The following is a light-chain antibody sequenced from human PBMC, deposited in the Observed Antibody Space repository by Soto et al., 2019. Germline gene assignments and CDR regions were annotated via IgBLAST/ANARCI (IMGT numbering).Light chain of an antibody. CDR3: MKALQPIQM. Sequence: DIVMTQSPLSLPVTPGEPASISCISSQSLLHSNGYNYLDWYLQKPGQSPQLLIYLGSNRSSGVPDRFSGSGSRKDFTLKISRVEAADVGVYYRMKALQPIQMFGQGNKVDIK. J-gene: IGKJ1*01. V-gene: IGKV2-28*01. CDR1: QSLLHSNGYNY. CDR2: LGS.